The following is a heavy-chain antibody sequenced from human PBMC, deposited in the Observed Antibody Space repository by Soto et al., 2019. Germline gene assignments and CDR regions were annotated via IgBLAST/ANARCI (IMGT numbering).Heavy chain of an antibody. J-gene: IGHJ4*02. D-gene: IGHD2-2*01. CDR1: GYSFTIYA. CDR3: ARGGASVVVPAAPAVADKEVHYFDY. CDR2: INAGNGNT. V-gene: IGHV1-3*01. Sequence: SLKVYCKSSGYSFTIYAVHWLRQAPGQRLEWMGWINAGNGNTKYSQKFQGRVTITRDESTSTAYMELSSLRSEDTAVYYCARGGASVVVPAAPAVADKEVHYFDYWGQGTLVTVSS.